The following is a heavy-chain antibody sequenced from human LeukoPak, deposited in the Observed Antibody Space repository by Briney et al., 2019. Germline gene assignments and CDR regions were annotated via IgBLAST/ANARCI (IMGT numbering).Heavy chain of an antibody. V-gene: IGHV4-39*07. D-gene: IGHD2-15*01. Sequence: SETLSLTCTVSGGSISTSPYYWGWIRQPPGKGLEWIGSIYYRGSTYFNPSLQSRVTISVDTSKNQFSLKLSSVTAADTAVYYCARDLGGHCSGGSCYQNWFDPWGQGTLVTVSS. J-gene: IGHJ5*02. CDR3: ARDLGGHCSGGSCYQNWFDP. CDR2: IYYRGST. CDR1: GGSISTSPYY.